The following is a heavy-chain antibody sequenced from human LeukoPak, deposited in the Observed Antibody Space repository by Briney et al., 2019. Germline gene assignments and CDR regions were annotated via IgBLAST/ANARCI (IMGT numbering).Heavy chain of an antibody. CDR1: GGSISSSSYY. V-gene: IGHV4-39*07. CDR3: ARVYDYVWGSYRYTGGGAFDI. J-gene: IGHJ3*02. Sequence: SETLSLTCSVSGGSISSSSYYWAWIRQPPGKGLEWIGTIYYSGSTYYNPSLKSRVTISVDTSKNQFSLKLSSVTAADTAVYYCARVYDYVWGSYRYTGGGAFDIWGQGTMVTVSS. D-gene: IGHD3-16*02. CDR2: IYYSGST.